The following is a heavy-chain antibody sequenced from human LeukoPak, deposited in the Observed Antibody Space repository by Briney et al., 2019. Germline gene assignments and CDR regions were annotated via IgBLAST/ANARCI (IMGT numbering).Heavy chain of an antibody. CDR2: IYYSGST. V-gene: IGHV4-39*07. Sequence: SETLSLTCTVSGGSISSSSYYWGWIRQPPGKGLEWIGSIYYSGSTYYNPSLKSRVTISVDTSKNQFSLKLSSVTAADTAVYYCARKYSSGYYYPDYYFDYWGQGTLVTVSS. D-gene: IGHD3-22*01. J-gene: IGHJ4*02. CDR3: ARKYSSGYYYPDYYFDY. CDR1: GGSISSSSYY.